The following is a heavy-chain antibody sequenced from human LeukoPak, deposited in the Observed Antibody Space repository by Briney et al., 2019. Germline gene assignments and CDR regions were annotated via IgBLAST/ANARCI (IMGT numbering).Heavy chain of an antibody. D-gene: IGHD5-18*01. Sequence: ASVKVSCKASGYTFTSYYMHWVRQAPGQGLEWMGIINPSGGSTSYAQKFQGRVTMTRDTSTSTVYMELSSLRSEDAAVYYCARDQYSYGEIDYWGQGTLVTVSS. J-gene: IGHJ4*02. CDR1: GYTFTSYY. CDR3: ARDQYSYGEIDY. V-gene: IGHV1-46*01. CDR2: INPSGGST.